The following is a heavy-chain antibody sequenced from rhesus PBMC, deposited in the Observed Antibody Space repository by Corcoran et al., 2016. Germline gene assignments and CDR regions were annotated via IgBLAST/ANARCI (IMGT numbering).Heavy chain of an antibody. CDR1: GASITYNY. J-gene: IGHJ1*01. D-gene: IGHD2-2*01. CDR2: IFVGSGST. CDR3: ALGMPFEF. Sequence: QVQLLESGPGLVKHLETLPLTLDGYGASITYNYRCWSRYPPGRGLEWIGYIFVGSGSTTYNPSLESRVTISKDTSKNQFSLKLNSVTAADTAVYYCALGMPFEFWGQGALVIVSS. V-gene: IGHV4-165*01.